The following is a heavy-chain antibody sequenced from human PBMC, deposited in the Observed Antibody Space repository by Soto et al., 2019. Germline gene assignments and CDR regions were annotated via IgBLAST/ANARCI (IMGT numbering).Heavy chain of an antibody. CDR2: IYYSGST. D-gene: IGHD3-16*02. J-gene: IGHJ2*01. V-gene: IGHV4-59*01. CDR1: GGSISSYY. CDR3: ARGVGNIWGSYRDWYFDL. Sequence: QVQLQESGPGLMKPSETLSLTCTVSGGSISSYYWSWIRQPPGKGLEWIGYIYYSGSTNYNPSLKSRVTISVDTSKNQFALKLSSVTAADTAVYYCARGVGNIWGSYRDWYFDLWGRGTLVTVSS.